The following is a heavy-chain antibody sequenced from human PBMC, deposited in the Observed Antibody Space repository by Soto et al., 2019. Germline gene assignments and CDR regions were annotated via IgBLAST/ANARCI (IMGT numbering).Heavy chain of an antibody. V-gene: IGHV3-33*01. Sequence: QVQLVESGGGVVQPGRSLRLSCATSGFTYGHFGMHWARQAPGKGLEWVAVIWHDGSKKPYADSVKGRFTISRDDSKKTLYLQMNSLRVEDTAVYYCSRDAYGTAGQGGAFDIWGQGTVVIVSS. CDR3: SRDAYGTAGQGGAFDI. CDR2: IWHDGSKK. D-gene: IGHD3-10*01. CDR1: GFTYGHFG. J-gene: IGHJ3*02.